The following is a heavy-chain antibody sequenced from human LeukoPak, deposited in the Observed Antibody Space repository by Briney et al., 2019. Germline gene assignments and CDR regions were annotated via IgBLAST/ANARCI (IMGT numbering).Heavy chain of an antibody. Sequence: GGSLRLSCAASGFSFSDYGMHWVRQAPGKGLEWVAVIWYDGTNKYYADSVEGRFTISRDNSKNTLYLQMNSLRAEDTAVYYCARTRYNSGGGNYWGQGTRVTVSP. V-gene: IGHV3-33*01. CDR2: IWYDGTNK. D-gene: IGHD6-19*01. J-gene: IGHJ4*02. CDR1: GFSFSDYG. CDR3: ARTRYNSGGGNY.